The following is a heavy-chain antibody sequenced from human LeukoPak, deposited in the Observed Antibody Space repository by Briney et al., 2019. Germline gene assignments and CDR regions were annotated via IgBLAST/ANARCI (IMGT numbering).Heavy chain of an antibody. V-gene: IGHV3-23*01. CDR1: GFTFSSYA. Sequence: PGGSLRLSCAASGFTFSSYAMTWVRQAPGKGLEWVSTISGSGGSTYYADSVKGRVTISRDNSKNTLYLQMNSLRAEDTAVYYCARDPDPNYDILTGYYMSDYRTPNWFDPWGQGTLVTVSS. CDR2: ISGSGGST. J-gene: IGHJ5*02. CDR3: ARDPDPNYDILTGYYMSDYRTPNWFDP. D-gene: IGHD3-9*01.